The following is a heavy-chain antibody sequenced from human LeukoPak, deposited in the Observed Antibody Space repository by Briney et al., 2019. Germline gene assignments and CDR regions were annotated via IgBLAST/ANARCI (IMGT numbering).Heavy chain of an antibody. V-gene: IGHV1-8*01. CDR1: GYTFTSYD. J-gene: IGHJ6*03. CDR3: ARSSSSWFSDYMDV. CDR2: MNPNSGNT. Sequence: ASVKVSCKTSGYTFTSYDINWVRQATGQGLEWMGYMNPNSGNTGYAQKFQGRVTITRNTSISTAYMELSSLRSEDTAVYYCARSSSSWFSDYMDVWGKGTTVTVSS. D-gene: IGHD6-13*01.